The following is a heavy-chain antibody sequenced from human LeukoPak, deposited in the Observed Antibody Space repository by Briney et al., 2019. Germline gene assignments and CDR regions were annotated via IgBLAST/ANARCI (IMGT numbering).Heavy chain of an antibody. CDR3: ARVNNMRSGILMGFDP. D-gene: IGHD3-10*01. J-gene: IGHJ5*02. CDR1: GYSFTGYY. Sequence: GASVKVSCKASGYSFTGYYIHWVRQAPGQGLEWMGWINPDSGITNYAQKFQDRVTMTRDTSISTASMELSRLRSDDTAVYYCARVNNMRSGILMGFDPWGQGTLVTVSS. CDR2: INPDSGIT. V-gene: IGHV1-2*02.